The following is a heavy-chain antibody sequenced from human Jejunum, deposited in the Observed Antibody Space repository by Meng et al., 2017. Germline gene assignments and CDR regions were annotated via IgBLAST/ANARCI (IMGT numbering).Heavy chain of an antibody. D-gene: IGHD3-10*01. J-gene: IGHJ6*02. CDR3: AKDISRYGSGSKAKYGMDV. V-gene: IGHV3-9*01. Sequence: SLKISCAASGFTFADYAMHWVRQAPGKGLEWVSGISGNSGSIGYADSVKGRFTISRDNARNSLYLQMNSLRAEDTALYYCAKDISRYGSGSKAKYGMDVWGQGTTVTVSS. CDR1: GFTFADYA. CDR2: ISGNSGSI.